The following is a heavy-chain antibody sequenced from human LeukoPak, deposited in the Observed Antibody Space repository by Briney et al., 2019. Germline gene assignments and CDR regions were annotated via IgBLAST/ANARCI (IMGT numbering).Heavy chain of an antibody. CDR2: INPNSGGT. D-gene: IGHD3-16*02. Sequence: EASVTVSCKASGYTFTGYYMHWVRQAPGQGLEWMGWINPNSGGTNYAQKFQGRVTMTRDTSISTAYMELSRLRSDDTAVYYCAREIYDYVWGSYPGTGRKTPSNWFDPWGQGTLVTVSS. CDR1: GYTFTGYY. CDR3: AREIYDYVWGSYPGTGRKTPSNWFDP. V-gene: IGHV1-2*02. J-gene: IGHJ5*02.